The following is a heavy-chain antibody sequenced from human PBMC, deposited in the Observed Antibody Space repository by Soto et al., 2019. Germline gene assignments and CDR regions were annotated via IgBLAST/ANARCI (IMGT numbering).Heavy chain of an antibody. J-gene: IGHJ2*01. CDR1: GFNFNNNG. CDR2: ISASGGST. D-gene: IGHD2-15*01. Sequence: EVQLLDSGGGLVQPGGSLRLSCAASGFNFNNNGMSWVRQAPGKGLEWVSTISASGGSTYYADSVKGRFTISRDNSKNTMYVQMNSLRAEYTAVYYCARDRGYCSGGSCYWCFDLWGRGTLVTVSS. V-gene: IGHV3-23*01. CDR3: ARDRGYCSGGSCYWCFDL.